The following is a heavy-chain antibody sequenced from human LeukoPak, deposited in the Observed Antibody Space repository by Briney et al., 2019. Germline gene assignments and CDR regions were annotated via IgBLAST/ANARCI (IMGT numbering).Heavy chain of an antibody. D-gene: IGHD6-19*01. V-gene: IGHV3-23*01. J-gene: IGHJ4*02. CDR3: ATWATSSGWYREDY. CDR2: LSGSGSTT. CDR1: GFTFSNYA. Sequence: PGGSLRLSCAASGFTFSNYAMIWVRQAPGKGLEWVSALSGSGSTTYYADSVKGRFTISRDDSKKTLYLQMNSLRAEDTAVYYCATWATSSGWYREDYWGQGTLVTVSS.